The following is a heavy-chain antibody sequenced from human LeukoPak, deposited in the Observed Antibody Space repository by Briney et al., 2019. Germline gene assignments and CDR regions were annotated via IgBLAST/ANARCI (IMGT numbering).Heavy chain of an antibody. Sequence: GGSLRLSCAVSGFTFSSYCMNWVRQAPGKGLEWLSFINSASSYIDYADSVKGRFSISRDNVKNSLHLQMNSLRDEDTAVYYCARGHGDGAWLIDYWGQGALVTISS. CDR3: ARGHGDGAWLIDY. D-gene: IGHD3-9*01. CDR1: GFTFSSYC. J-gene: IGHJ4*02. V-gene: IGHV3-48*02. CDR2: INSASSYI.